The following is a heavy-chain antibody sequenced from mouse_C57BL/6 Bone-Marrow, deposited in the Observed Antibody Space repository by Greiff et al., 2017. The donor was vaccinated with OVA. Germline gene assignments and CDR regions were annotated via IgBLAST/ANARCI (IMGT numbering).Heavy chain of an antibody. CDR1: GFTFSDYG. J-gene: IGHJ3*01. V-gene: IGHV5-17*01. D-gene: IGHD2-12*01. CDR2: ISSGSSTI. Sequence: EVNVVESGGGLVKPGGSLKLSCAASGFTFSDYGMHWVRQAPEKGLEWVAYISSGSSTIYYADTVKGRFTISRDNAKNTLFLQMTSLRSEDTAMYYCARQIGRRGFAYWGQGTLVTVSA. CDR3: ARQIGRRGFAY.